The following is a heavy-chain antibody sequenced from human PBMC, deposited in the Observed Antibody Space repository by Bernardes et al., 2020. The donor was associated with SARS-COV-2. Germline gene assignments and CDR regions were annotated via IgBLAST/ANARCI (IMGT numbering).Heavy chain of an antibody. CDR3: AKDMGSGSYDDDAFDI. CDR1: GGSISSYY. J-gene: IGHJ3*02. Sequence: SETLSLTCTVSGGSISSYYWSWIRQPPGKGLEWIGYIYYSGSTNYNPSLKSRVTISVDTSKNQFSLYLQMNSLRAEDTALYYCAKDMGSGSYDDDAFDIWGQGTMVTVSS. V-gene: IGHV4-59*01. D-gene: IGHD1-26*01. CDR2: IYYSGST.